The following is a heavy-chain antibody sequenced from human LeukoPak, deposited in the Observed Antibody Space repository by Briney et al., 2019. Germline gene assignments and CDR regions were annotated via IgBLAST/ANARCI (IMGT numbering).Heavy chain of an antibody. V-gene: IGHV3-23*01. J-gene: IGHJ4*02. D-gene: IGHD3-10*01. Sequence: GGSLRLSCAASGFTFSSYGMSWVRQAPGKGLEWVSAISGSGGSTYYADSVKGRFTISRDNSKNTLYLQMNSLRAEDTAVYYCAKDPGGSGSYYYFDYWGQGTLVTVSS. CDR1: GFTFSSYG. CDR3: AKDPGGSGSYYYFDY. CDR2: ISGSGGST.